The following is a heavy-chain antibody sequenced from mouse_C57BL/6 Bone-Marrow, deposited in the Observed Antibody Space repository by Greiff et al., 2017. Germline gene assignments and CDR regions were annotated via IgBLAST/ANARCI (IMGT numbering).Heavy chain of an antibody. CDR1: GYSFTDYN. V-gene: IGHV1-39*01. CDR2: INPNYGTT. CDR3: APEDSYGYPFAY. Sequence: EVQLQQSGPELVKPGASVKISCKASGYSFTDYNMNWVKQSNGTSLEWIGVINPNYGTTSYNQKFKGKATLTVDQSSSPAYMQLNSLTSEDSAVYYCAPEDSYGYPFAYWGQGTLVTVSA. D-gene: IGHD2-2*01. J-gene: IGHJ3*01.